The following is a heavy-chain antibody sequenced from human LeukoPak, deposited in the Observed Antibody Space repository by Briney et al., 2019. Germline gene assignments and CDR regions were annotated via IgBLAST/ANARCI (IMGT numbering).Heavy chain of an antibody. CDR3: ARDPVVPATIENYGMDV. V-gene: IGHV1-46*01. CDR1: GYTFTSYY. D-gene: IGHD2-2*02. J-gene: IGHJ6*02. Sequence: ASVKVSCKASGYTFTSYYMHWVRQATGQGLEWMGIINPSGGSTSYAQKFQGRVTMTRDTSTSTVYMELSSLRSEDTAVYYCARDPVVPATIENYGMDVWGQGTTVTVSS. CDR2: INPSGGST.